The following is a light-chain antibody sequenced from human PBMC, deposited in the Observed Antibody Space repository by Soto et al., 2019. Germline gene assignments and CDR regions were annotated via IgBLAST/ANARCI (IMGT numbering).Light chain of an antibody. CDR3: QQYGSSPRA. CDR1: QSVSATY. J-gene: IGKJ1*01. CDR2: GSS. V-gene: IGKV3-20*01. Sequence: IVLTQAPGTLALSPGEGAPLSCRPSQSVSATYIAWYQQKSGQAPRLLLYGSSSRATGVADRFSGSGSGTEFTLTIDRLEPEDFATYYCQQYGSSPRAFGQGTKVDIK.